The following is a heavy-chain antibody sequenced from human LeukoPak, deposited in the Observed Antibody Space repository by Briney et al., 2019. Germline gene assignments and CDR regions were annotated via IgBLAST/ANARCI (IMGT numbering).Heavy chain of an antibody. CDR1: GGSISSGGYY. V-gene: IGHV4-61*08. CDR2: IYYSGST. J-gene: IGHJ6*02. D-gene: IGHD3-3*01. CDR3: ARVGGGRFLEWLLPQYYYYGMDV. Sequence: SETLSLTCTVSGGSISSGGYYWSWIRQHPGKGLEWIGYIYYSGSTYYNPSLKSRVTISVDTSKNQFSLKLSSVTAADTAVYYCARVGGGRFLEWLLPQYYYYGMDVWGQGTTVTVSS.